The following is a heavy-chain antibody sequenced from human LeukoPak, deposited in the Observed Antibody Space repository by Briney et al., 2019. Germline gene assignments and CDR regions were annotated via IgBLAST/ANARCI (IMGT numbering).Heavy chain of an antibody. V-gene: IGHV3-21*04. CDR2: ISSSSSYI. D-gene: IGHD3-10*01. Sequence: GGSLRLSCAASGFTFSSYSMNWVRQAPGKGLEWVSSISSSSSYIYYADSVKGRFTISRDNAKNSLYLQMNSLRAEDTAVHYCAKASLWFGELLVYWGQGTLVTVSS. CDR3: AKASLWFGELLVY. CDR1: GFTFSSYS. J-gene: IGHJ4*02.